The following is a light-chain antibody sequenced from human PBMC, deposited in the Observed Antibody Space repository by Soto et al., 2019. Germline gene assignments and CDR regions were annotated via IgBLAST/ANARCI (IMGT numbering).Light chain of an antibody. J-gene: IGLJ1*01. CDR1: SDDVGAYNS. CDR2: KGT. Sequence: SVLAQPASVSGSPGQSITLSCTGTSDDVGAYNSVSWYQQLPHKAPQVILYKGTQRPSGVSSRFSGSTSGNAASLTISGLQADDEADYFCCSSAPESTYVFGTGTKVTVL. V-gene: IGLV2-23*01. CDR3: CSSAPESTYV.